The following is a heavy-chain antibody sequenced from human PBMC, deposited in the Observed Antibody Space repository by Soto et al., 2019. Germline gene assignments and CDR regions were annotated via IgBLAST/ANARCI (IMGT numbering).Heavy chain of an antibody. V-gene: IGHV1-2*02. Sequence: VASVKVSCKASGYIFTGYYMHWVRQAPGQGLEWMGWIDPNSGGTDYAQKFQGRVTMTRGTSISTAYMELSRLRVDDTAVYYCARVMSGSYLGHGYYFDYWGQGTLVTVSS. CDR3: ARVMSGSYLGHGYYFDY. CDR2: IDPNSGGT. J-gene: IGHJ4*02. D-gene: IGHD1-26*01. CDR1: GYIFTGYY.